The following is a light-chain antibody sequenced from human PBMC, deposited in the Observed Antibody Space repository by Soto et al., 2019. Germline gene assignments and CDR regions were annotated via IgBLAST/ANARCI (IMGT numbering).Light chain of an antibody. V-gene: IGKV3-11*01. CDR1: QSISSY. J-gene: IGKJ4*01. Sequence: EIVLTQSPATLSLSPGERATLSCRASQSISSYLGWYQQKPGQAPRLLIYDASNRATGIPARFSGSGSGTDFTLTISSLEPEDFAVYYCQQRSDWPLTFGGGTKVEI. CDR3: QQRSDWPLT. CDR2: DAS.